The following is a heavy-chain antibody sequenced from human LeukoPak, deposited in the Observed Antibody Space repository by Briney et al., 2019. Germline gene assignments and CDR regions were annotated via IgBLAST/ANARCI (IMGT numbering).Heavy chain of an antibody. D-gene: IGHD6-13*01. CDR3: ARDIATGYYYYYGMDV. CDR1: GFTFSDYY. Sequence: GGSLRLSCAASGFTFSDYYMNWIRQAPGKGLEWVADITSSSSYTNYADSVKGRFTISRDNSKNTLYLQMNSLRAEDTAVYYCARDIATGYYYYYGMDVWGKGTTVTVSS. V-gene: IGHV3-11*06. J-gene: IGHJ6*04. CDR2: ITSSSSYT.